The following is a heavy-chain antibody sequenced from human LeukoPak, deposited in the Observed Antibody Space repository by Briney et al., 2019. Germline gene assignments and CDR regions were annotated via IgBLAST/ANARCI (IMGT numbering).Heavy chain of an antibody. CDR3: ATVKYGGSYSD. V-gene: IGHV1-24*01. CDR1: GSTFTSYA. J-gene: IGHJ4*02. CDR2: FDPEDGET. Sequence: ASVKVSCKASGSTFTSYAISWVRQAPGKGLEWMGGFDPEDGETIYAQKFQGRVTMTEDTSTDTAYMELSSLRSEDTAVYYCATVKYGGSYSDWGQGTLVTVSS. D-gene: IGHD1-26*01.